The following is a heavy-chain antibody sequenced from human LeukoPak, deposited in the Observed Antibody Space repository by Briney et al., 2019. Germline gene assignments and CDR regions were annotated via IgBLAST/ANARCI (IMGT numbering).Heavy chain of an antibody. Sequence: PGGSLRLSCAASGFTFSIYWMTWVRQAPGKGLEWVGRIRTSSEGEPTDYPGPVKGRFTISRDRSKDTVYLQMNSLKTEDTAVYYCTADFSHSSAWSFDYWGRGILVTVSS. J-gene: IGHJ4*02. CDR3: TADFSHSSAWSFDY. CDR1: GFTFSIYW. CDR2: IRTSSEGEPT. V-gene: IGHV3-15*01. D-gene: IGHD3-22*01.